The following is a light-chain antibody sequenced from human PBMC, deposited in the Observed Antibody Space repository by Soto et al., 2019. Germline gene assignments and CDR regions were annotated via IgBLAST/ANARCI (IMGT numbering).Light chain of an antibody. V-gene: IGKV3-20*01. CDR3: QQYGSSPMT. CDR2: GAS. J-gene: IGKJ5*01. CDR1: QSVSSNY. Sequence: EIVLTQSPGTLSLSPGERATLSCRASQSVSSNYLAWYQQKPGQAPRLLIYGASSRATGIPDRFSGSGSGTDLTLTISRLEPEDFAVYYCQQYGSSPMTFGQGTRLEIK.